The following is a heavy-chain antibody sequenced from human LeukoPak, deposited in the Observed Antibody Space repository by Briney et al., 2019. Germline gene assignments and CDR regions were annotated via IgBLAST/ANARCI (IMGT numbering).Heavy chain of an antibody. J-gene: IGHJ4*02. D-gene: IGHD3-9*01. Sequence: PSETLSLTCAVYGGSFSGYYWSWIRQPPGKGLEWIGEINHSGSTNYNPSLKSRVTISVDTSKNQFSLKLSSVTAADKAVYYCARGTELTTQLRYFHWFPYWGQGTLVTVSS. CDR1: GGSFSGYY. V-gene: IGHV4-34*01. CDR2: INHSGST. CDR3: ARGTELTTQLRYFHWFPY.